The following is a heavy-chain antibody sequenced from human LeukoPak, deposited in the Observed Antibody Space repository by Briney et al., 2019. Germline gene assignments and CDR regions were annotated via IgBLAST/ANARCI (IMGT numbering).Heavy chain of an antibody. CDR3: ARGYMTAGTNFDC. J-gene: IGHJ4*02. Sequence: GGSLRLSCVASGFTFNNYWMSWVRQAPGKGLEWVASIKQDGSDKYYVDSVRGRFTISRDNAKNSLYLQMSSLRAGDTAVYYCARGYMTAGTNFDCWGQGTLVTVSS. CDR2: IKQDGSDK. D-gene: IGHD6-13*01. V-gene: IGHV3-7*05. CDR1: GFTFNNYW.